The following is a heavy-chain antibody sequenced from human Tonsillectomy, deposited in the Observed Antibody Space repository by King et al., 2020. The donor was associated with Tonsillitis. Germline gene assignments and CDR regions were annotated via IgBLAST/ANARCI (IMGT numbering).Heavy chain of an antibody. CDR2: ISWDGGST. V-gene: IGHV3-43*01. J-gene: IGHJ4*02. CDR3: AKELGILVGDIFGVNGFDY. D-gene: IGHD3-3*01. Sequence: VQLVESGGVVVQPGGSLRLSCAASGFTFDDYTMHWVRQAPGKGLEWVSLISWDGGSTYYADSVKGRFTISRDNSKNSLYLQMNSLRTEDTALYYCAKELGILVGDIFGVNGFDYWGQGTLVTVSS. CDR1: GFTFDDYT.